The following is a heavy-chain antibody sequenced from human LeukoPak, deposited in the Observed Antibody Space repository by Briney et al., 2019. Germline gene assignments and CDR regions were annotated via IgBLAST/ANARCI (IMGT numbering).Heavy chain of an antibody. V-gene: IGHV4-4*07. CDR2: IYTSGST. J-gene: IGHJ5*02. Sequence: SETLSLTCAVYGGSFSSYYWSWIRQPAGKGLEWIGRIYTSGSTNYNPSLKSRVTMSVDTSKNQFSLKLSSVTAADTAVYYCARDSSLITMVRGVITNNWFDPWGQGTLVTVSS. D-gene: IGHD3-10*01. CDR1: GGSFSSYY. CDR3: ARDSSLITMVRGVITNNWFDP.